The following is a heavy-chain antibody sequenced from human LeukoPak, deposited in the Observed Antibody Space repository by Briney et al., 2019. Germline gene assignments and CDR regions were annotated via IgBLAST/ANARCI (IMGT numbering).Heavy chain of an antibody. CDR2: IKQDGTFV. CDR3: ARDPYSGSYSAYYYYYMDV. V-gene: IGHV3-7*01. D-gene: IGHD1-26*01. Sequence: PGGSLRLSCAASGFTFSTSWMSWARQAPGKGLEWVANIKQDGTFVQYVDSVKGRFTISRDNAKNSVFLQMDSLRAEDTAVYYCARDPYSGSYSAYYYYYMDVWGKGTTVTVSS. J-gene: IGHJ6*03. CDR1: GFTFSTSW.